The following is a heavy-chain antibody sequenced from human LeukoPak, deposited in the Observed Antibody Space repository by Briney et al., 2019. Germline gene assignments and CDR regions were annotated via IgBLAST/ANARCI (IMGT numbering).Heavy chain of an antibody. CDR3: AKASIVGAIGWFDP. D-gene: IGHD1-26*01. CDR2: ISGSGGST. J-gene: IGHJ5*02. V-gene: IGHV3-23*01. Sequence: GGSLRLSCAASGFTFSSYWMHWVRQAPGKGLEWVSAISGSGGSTYYADSVKGRFTISRDNSKNTLYLQMNSLRAEDTAVYYCAKASIVGAIGWFDPWGQGTLVTVSS. CDR1: GFTFSSYW.